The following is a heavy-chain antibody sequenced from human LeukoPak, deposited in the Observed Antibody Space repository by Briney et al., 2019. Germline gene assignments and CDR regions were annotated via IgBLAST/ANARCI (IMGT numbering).Heavy chain of an antibody. CDR2: IIPIFGTA. V-gene: IGHV1-69*05. Sequence: SVKVSCKASGGTFSIYAISWVRQAPGQGLEWMGGIIPIFGTANYAQKFQGRVTITTDESTSTAYMELSSLRSEDTAVYYCARVLGIQLWSVYFDYWGQGTLVTVSS. CDR1: GGTFSIYA. J-gene: IGHJ4*02. CDR3: ARVLGIQLWSVYFDY. D-gene: IGHD5-18*01.